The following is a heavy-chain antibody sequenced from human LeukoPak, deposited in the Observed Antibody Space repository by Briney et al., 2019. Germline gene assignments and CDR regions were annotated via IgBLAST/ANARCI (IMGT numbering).Heavy chain of an antibody. J-gene: IGHJ4*02. Sequence: QPGGSLRLSCAASGFTFSSYAMSWVRQAPGKGLEWVSAISGSGGSTYYADSVKGRLTISRDNSKNTLYLQMNSLRAEDTAVYYCAKDGLRYFDWLLSTYWGQGTLVTVSS. CDR2: ISGSGGST. V-gene: IGHV3-23*01. CDR1: GFTFSSYA. D-gene: IGHD3-9*01. CDR3: AKDGLRYFDWLLSTY.